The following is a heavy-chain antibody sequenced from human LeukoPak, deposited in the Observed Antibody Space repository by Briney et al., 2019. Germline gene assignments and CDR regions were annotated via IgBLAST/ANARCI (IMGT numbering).Heavy chain of an antibody. Sequence: GGSLRLSCAASGFTFSSYSMNWVRQAPGKGLQWVSVIYEDGSTYYADSVKGRFTISRDNSKNTLYLQMNSLRAEDTAVYYCARDHRIGGSWGQGTLVTVSS. V-gene: IGHV3-53*01. CDR2: IYEDGST. CDR3: ARDHRIGGS. CDR1: GFTFSSYS. J-gene: IGHJ4*02. D-gene: IGHD3-16*01.